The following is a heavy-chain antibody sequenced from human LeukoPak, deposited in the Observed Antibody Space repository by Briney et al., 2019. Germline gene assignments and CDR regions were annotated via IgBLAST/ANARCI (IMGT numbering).Heavy chain of an antibody. CDR1: GFTFSSES. D-gene: IGHD2-2*01. J-gene: IGHJ4*02. V-gene: IGHV3-48*04. CDR3: AREGIVVVPAAPDY. CDR2: ISSSSSTI. Sequence: PGGSLRLSCAASGFTFSSESMNWARRAPGKGLEWVSYISSSSSTIYYADSVKGRFTISRDNAKNSLYLQMNSLRAEDTAVYYCAREGIVVVPAAPDYWGQGTLVTVSS.